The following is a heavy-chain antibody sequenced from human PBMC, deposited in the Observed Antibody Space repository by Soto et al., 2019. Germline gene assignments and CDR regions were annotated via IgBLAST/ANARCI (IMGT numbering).Heavy chain of an antibody. CDR2: INPNSGGT. D-gene: IGHD1-1*01. CDR3: GREIWRQPLAP. Sequence: HVQLVQSGAEVKKPGASLKVSCQAAGYTFTGYYMHWVRQAPGQGLEWMGWINPNSGGTNYAQKCLGRVTMTRATSISAADMELSRLRSDDTAVYYCGREIWRQPLAPWGQGPLVTVSS. CDR1: GYTFTGYY. V-gene: IGHV1-2*02. J-gene: IGHJ5*02.